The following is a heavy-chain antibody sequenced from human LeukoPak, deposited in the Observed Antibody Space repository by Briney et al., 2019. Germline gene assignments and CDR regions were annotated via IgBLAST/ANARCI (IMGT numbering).Heavy chain of an antibody. CDR3: ATDGAGFDT. CDR2: INIGGTNT. V-gene: IGHV3-11*01. Sequence: PGGSLRLSCAASGVTFNDYYMGWIRQAPGKGLEWLSYINIGGTNTHYADSVKGRFTISRDNAKKSLYLEMNNLRAEDTAVYYCATDGAGFDTWGQGVLVTVSS. CDR1: GVTFNDYY. J-gene: IGHJ5*02.